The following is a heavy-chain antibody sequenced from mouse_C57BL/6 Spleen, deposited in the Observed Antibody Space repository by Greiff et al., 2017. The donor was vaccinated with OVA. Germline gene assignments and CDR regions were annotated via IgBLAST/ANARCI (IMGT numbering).Heavy chain of an antibody. CDR3: ASYGLWYFDV. CDR1: GFSLTSYG. CDR2: IWSDGST. D-gene: IGHD1-1*02. Sequence: QVQLKESGPGLVAPSQSLSITCTVSGFSLTSYGVSWVRQPPGKGLEWLGVIWSDGSTNYHSALISRLSISKDNSKSQVFLNLNSLQTDDTATYYCASYGLWYFDVWGTGTTVTVSS. V-gene: IGHV2-3*01. J-gene: IGHJ1*03.